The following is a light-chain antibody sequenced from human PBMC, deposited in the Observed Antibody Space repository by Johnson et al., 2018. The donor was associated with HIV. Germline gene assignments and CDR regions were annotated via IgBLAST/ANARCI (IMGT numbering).Light chain of an antibody. J-gene: IGLJ1*01. CDR3: GTWDSSLSATLV. Sequence: QSVLTQPPSVSAAPGQKVTISCSGSSSNIGNNYVSWYQQLPGTAPKLLIYENNKRPSGIPDRFSGSKSGTSATLGITGLQTGDEADYYCGTWDSSLSATLVFGTGTKVTVL. V-gene: IGLV1-51*02. CDR1: SSNIGNNY. CDR2: ENN.